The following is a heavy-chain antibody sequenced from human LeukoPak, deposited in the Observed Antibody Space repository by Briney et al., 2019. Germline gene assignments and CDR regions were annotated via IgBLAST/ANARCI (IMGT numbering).Heavy chain of an antibody. Sequence: GGSLRLSCAASGFTFSNAYMNWVRQAPGKGLEWVSSISSSSSYIYYADSVKGRFTISRDNAKNSLYLQMNSLRAEDTAVYYCARDRDGYNYGDYWGQGTLVTVSS. V-gene: IGHV3-21*01. D-gene: IGHD5-24*01. CDR2: ISSSSSYI. CDR1: GFTFSNAY. CDR3: ARDRDGYNYGDY. J-gene: IGHJ4*02.